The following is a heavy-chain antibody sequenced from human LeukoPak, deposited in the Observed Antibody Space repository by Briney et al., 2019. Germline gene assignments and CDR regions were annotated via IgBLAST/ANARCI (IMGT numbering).Heavy chain of an antibody. J-gene: IGHJ4*02. Sequence: PSETLSLTCAVYGGSFSGYCWSWIRQPPGKGLEWIGEINHSGSTNYNPSLKSRVTISVDTSKNQFSLKLSSVTAADTAVYYCAGLKFGYWGQGTLVTVSS. CDR1: GGSFSGYC. V-gene: IGHV4-34*01. CDR2: INHSGST. CDR3: AGLKFGY. D-gene: IGHD6-19*01.